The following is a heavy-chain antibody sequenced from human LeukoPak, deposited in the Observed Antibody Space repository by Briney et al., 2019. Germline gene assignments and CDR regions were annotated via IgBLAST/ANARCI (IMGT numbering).Heavy chain of an antibody. CDR2: INPNSGGT. Sequence: GASVKVSCKASGYTFTGYYMHWVRQAPGQGLEWMGWINPNSGGTNYAQKFQGRVTMTRDTSISTAYMELSRLRSDDTAVYYCARDPIRVVVPAAIGWFDPWGQGTLVTVSS. CDR1: GYTFTGYY. CDR3: ARDPIRVVVPAAIGWFDP. D-gene: IGHD2-2*01. V-gene: IGHV1-2*02. J-gene: IGHJ5*02.